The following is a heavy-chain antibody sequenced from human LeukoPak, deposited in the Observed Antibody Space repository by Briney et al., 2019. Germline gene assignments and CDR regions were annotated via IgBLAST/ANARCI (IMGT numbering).Heavy chain of an antibody. CDR1: AFTFSSYW. V-gene: IGHV3-7*04. Sequence: GSSLRLSCAASAFTFSSYWMSWVRQAPGKGLEWVANIKPDGSEKYYVDSVKGRFTISGDDAKNSLYLQMNSLRAEDTAVYYCARVSSGWLGVFDYWGQGTLVTVSS. CDR3: ARVSSGWLGVFDY. CDR2: IKPDGSEK. D-gene: IGHD6-19*01. J-gene: IGHJ4*02.